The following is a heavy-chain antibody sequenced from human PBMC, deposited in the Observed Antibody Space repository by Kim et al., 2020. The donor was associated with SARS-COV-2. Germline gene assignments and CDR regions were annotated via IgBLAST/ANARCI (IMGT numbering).Heavy chain of an antibody. J-gene: IGHJ6*01. Sequence: GASVKVSCKASGYTFTSYAMNWVRQAPGQGLEWMGWINTNTANPTYAQGFTGRFVFSLDTSVSTAYLQISSLKAEDTAVYYCARDQGVSTSFGVVIRNPNYYAMGVWGQGPTGTVSS. D-gene: IGHD3-3*01. V-gene: IGHV7-4-1*02. CDR3: ARDQGVSTSFGVVIRNPNYYAMGV. CDR2: INTNTANP. CDR1: GYTFTSYA.